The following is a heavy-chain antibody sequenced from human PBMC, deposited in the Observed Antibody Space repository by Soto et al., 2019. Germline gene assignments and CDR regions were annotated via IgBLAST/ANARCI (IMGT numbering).Heavy chain of an antibody. J-gene: IGHJ4*02. Sequence: QVQLVESGGGVVQPGRSLRLSCAASGFTFSSYGMHWVRQAPGKGLEWVAVISKDGNVKFYAESVKGRFTISRDNSKTTLFLRMKCLGAVYAAGYYCAGEVVSCYWGQGSLGTVSS. V-gene: IGHV3-30*03. CDR3: AGEVVSCY. CDR1: GFTFSSYG. D-gene: IGHD2-21*01. CDR2: ISKDGNVK.